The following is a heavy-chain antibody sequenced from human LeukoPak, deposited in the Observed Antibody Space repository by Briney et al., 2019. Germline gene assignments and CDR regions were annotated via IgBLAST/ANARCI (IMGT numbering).Heavy chain of an antibody. D-gene: IGHD6-19*01. Sequence: SETLSLTCAVDGWSFSGYYWRWIRQPPGKGLEWIGEINHSGGTNYNPSLKSRVTISIDTSKSQFSVKVNSVTAADTAVYYCARCDSGGWFFDSWGQGALVTVSS. V-gene: IGHV4-34*01. CDR3: ARCDSGGWFFDS. CDR2: INHSGGT. CDR1: GWSFSGYY. J-gene: IGHJ4*02.